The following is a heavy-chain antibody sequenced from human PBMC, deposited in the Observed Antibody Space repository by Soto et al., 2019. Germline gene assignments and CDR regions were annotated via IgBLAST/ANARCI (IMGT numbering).Heavy chain of an antibody. CDR2: ISKSGSTT. CDR3: AREVSGRYSTFDY. D-gene: IGHD1-26*01. J-gene: IGHJ4*02. Sequence: PGGSLRLSCAASGFALSDYYMSWIRQAPREGLEWITYISKSGSTTYYVDSVKGRFTISRDNARNSLDLQMNSLRSDDTAVYYCAREVSGRYSTFDYWGQGILVTVS. V-gene: IGHV3-11*01. CDR1: GFALSDYY.